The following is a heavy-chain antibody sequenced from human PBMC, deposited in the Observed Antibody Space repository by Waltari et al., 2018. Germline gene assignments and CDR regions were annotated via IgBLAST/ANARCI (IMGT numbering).Heavy chain of an antibody. V-gene: IGHV4-4*02. Sequence: QVQLQESGPGLVRPSETLSLTCSVSGASIRSGTWWSWVRQPPGKGLEWIGEIYHTGTTYYNPSLQSRVTTSLDKSKNQLSLKVESVTAADTAVYYCARHIGVSGTRGFDFWGQGTLVTVSS. CDR3: ARHIGVSGTRGFDF. CDR1: GASIRSGTW. D-gene: IGHD6-13*01. J-gene: IGHJ4*02. CDR2: IYHTGTT.